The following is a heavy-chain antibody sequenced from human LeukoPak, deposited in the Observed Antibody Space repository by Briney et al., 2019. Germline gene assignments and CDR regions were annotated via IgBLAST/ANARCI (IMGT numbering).Heavy chain of an antibody. CDR2: IKQDGSEK. D-gene: IGHD2-8*01. V-gene: IGHV3-7*01. Sequence: QSGGSLRLSCAASGFTFSSYAMSWVRQAPGKGLEWVANIKQDGSEKYYVDSVKGRFTISRDNDKNSLYLQMNSLRAEDTAVYYCARSRYCTNGVCYFDYWGQGKLVTVSS. J-gene: IGHJ4*02. CDR1: GFTFSSYA. CDR3: ARSRYCTNGVCYFDY.